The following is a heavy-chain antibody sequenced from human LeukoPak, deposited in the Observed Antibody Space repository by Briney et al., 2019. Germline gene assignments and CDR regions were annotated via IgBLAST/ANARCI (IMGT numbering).Heavy chain of an antibody. V-gene: IGHV3-30*02. CDR3: AKDHCSSTSCYTSYMDV. CDR2: IRYDGSNK. D-gene: IGHD2-2*02. CDR1: GFTFSSYA. Sequence: GRSLRLSCAASGFTFSSYAMHWVRQAPGKGLEWVAFIRYDGSNKYYADSVKGRFTISRDNSKNTLYLQMNSLRAEDTAVYYCAKDHCSSTSCYTSYMDVWGKGTTVTVSS. J-gene: IGHJ6*03.